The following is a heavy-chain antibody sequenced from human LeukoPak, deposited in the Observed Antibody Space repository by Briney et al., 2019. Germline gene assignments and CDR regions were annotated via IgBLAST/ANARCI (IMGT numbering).Heavy chain of an antibody. Sequence: SETLSLTCTVSGGSISSSSYYWGWIRQPPGKGLEWIGSIYYSGSTYYNPSLKSRVTISVDTSKNQFSLKLSSVTAADTAVYYCARDGGDYYGSGSYSWGQGTLVTVSS. D-gene: IGHD3-10*01. CDR2: IYYSGST. J-gene: IGHJ5*02. CDR1: GGSISSSSYY. CDR3: ARDGGDYYGSGSYS. V-gene: IGHV4-39*07.